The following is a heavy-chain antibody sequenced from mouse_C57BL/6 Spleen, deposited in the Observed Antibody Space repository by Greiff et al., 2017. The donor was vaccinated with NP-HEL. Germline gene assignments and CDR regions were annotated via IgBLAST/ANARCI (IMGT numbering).Heavy chain of an antibody. CDR2: INPSTGGT. Sequence: EVQLQQSGPELVKPGASVKISCKASGYSFTGYYMNWVKQSPEKSLEWIGEINPSTGGTTYNQKFKAQATLTVDKSSSTAYMQLKSLTSEDSAVYYCARSEGYDYDEGYFDDWGTGTTVTVSS. D-gene: IGHD2-4*01. CDR3: ARSEGYDYDEGYFDD. J-gene: IGHJ1*03. CDR1: GYSFTGYY. V-gene: IGHV1-42*01.